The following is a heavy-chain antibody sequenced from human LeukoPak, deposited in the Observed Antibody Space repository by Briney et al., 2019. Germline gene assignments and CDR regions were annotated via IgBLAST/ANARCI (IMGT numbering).Heavy chain of an antibody. V-gene: IGHV4-39*01. Sequence: PSETLSLTCTVSGGSFSSSSYYWGWIRQPPGKGLEWIGSIYYSGSTYYNPSLKSRVTISVDTSKNQFSLKLSSVTAADTAVYYCARLVSSSYYYYYMDVWGKGTTVTVSS. CDR1: GGSFSSSSYY. CDR2: IYYSGST. D-gene: IGHD2-15*01. J-gene: IGHJ6*03. CDR3: ARLVSSSYYYYYMDV.